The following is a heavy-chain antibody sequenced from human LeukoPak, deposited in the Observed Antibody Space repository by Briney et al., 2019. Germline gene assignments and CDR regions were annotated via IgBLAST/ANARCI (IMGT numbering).Heavy chain of an antibody. CDR1: GFTFSTSW. CDR3: VKGPFSTSWSAVDYFDY. Sequence: GGSLRLSCAASGFTFSTSWMHWVRQAPGKGLVWVSRINPDGSSTNYADSVKGRFTISRDNSKNTLYLQMNSLRAEDTAVYYCVKGPFSTSWSAVDYFDYWGQGTLVTVSS. V-gene: IGHV3-74*01. CDR2: INPDGSST. J-gene: IGHJ4*02. D-gene: IGHD6-13*01.